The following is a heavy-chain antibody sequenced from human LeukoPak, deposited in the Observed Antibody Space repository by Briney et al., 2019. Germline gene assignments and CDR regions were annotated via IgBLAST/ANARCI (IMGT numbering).Heavy chain of an antibody. CDR1: GFIFSSYS. Sequence: TGRSLRLLCGASGFIFSSYSMNWVRQAPGKRLEWVACITDDGRKTYHAHSVKGRFTISRDDSKNTIYLQMSSLTPEDTAVYYCARNEAAWGQGTMVTVSS. J-gene: IGHJ3*01. D-gene: IGHD6-25*01. V-gene: IGHV3-30*04. CDR2: ITDDGRKT. CDR3: ARNEAA.